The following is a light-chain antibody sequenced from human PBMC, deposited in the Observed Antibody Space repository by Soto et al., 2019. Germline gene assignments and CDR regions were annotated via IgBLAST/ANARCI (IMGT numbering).Light chain of an antibody. CDR1: QSVRSDY. J-gene: IGKJ1*01. CDR3: QQYGSSPRT. V-gene: IGKV3-20*01. Sequence: EIVLTQSPGTLSLSPGERSTLSCRASQSVRSDYLAWYQQKPGQAPRLHIYGASTRATGIPDRFTGSGSGTDFTLTISRLEPEDFAVYYCQQYGSSPRTFGQGTKVE. CDR2: GAS.